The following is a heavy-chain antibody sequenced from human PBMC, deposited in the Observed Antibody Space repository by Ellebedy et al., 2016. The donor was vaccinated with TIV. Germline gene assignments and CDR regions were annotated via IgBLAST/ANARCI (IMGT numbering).Heavy chain of an antibody. CDR2: INPSGGST. CDR1: GYTFTSYY. D-gene: IGHD5-12*01. Sequence: ASVKVSCKASGYTFTSYYMHWVRQAPGQGLEWMGIINPSGGSTSYAQKFQGRVTMTRDTSTSTVYMELSSLRSEDTAVYYCARDGNVIVATSNGIDYWGQGTLVTVSS. V-gene: IGHV1-46*01. CDR3: ARDGNVIVATSNGIDY. J-gene: IGHJ4*02.